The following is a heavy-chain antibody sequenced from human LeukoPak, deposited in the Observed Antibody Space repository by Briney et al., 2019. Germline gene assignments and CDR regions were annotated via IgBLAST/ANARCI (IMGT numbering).Heavy chain of an antibody. J-gene: IGHJ4*02. D-gene: IGHD3-10*01. CDR2: ISAYNGNT. V-gene: IGHV1-18*01. Sequence: ASVKVSCMASGYTFTSYGISWVRQAPGQGLEWMGWISAYNGNTNYAQKLQGRVTMTTDTSTSTAYMELRSLRSDDTAVYYCARDSITMVRGVIPNDYWGQGTLVTVSS. CDR1: GYTFTSYG. CDR3: ARDSITMVRGVIPNDY.